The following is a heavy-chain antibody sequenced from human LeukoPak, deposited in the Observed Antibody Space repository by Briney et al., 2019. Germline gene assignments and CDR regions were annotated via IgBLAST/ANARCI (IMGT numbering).Heavy chain of an antibody. V-gene: IGHV1-2*02. J-gene: IGHJ4*02. CDR2: INPNSGGT. Sequence: ASVKVSCKASGYTFTGYYMHWVRQAPGQGLEWMGWINPNSGGTNYAQKFQGRVTMTRDTSISTAYMELSRLRSDDTAVYYCAITHDAQPSTLLDYWGQGTLVTVSS. CDR1: GYTFTGYY. CDR3: AITHDAQPSTLLDY. D-gene: IGHD1-26*01.